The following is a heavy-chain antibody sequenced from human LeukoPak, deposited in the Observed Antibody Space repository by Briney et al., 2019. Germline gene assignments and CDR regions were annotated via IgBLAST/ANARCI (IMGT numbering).Heavy chain of an antibody. CDR3: ARNWNRESGFDY. V-gene: IGHV3-30*03. J-gene: IGHJ4*02. Sequence: GRSLRLSCAASGFTISSCGMHWVRQAPGMSLEWVAMISYDGKNKYYADSVRGRFTISRDNAKNSLYLQMNSLRAEDTAVYYCARNWNRESGFDYWGQGTLVTVSS. D-gene: IGHD1-1*01. CDR2: ISYDGKNK. CDR1: GFTISSCG.